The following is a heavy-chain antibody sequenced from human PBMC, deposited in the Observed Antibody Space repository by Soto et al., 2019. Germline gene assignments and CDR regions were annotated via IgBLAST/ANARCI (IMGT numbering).Heavy chain of an antibody. CDR1: GFTFSSYW. J-gene: IGHJ4*02. CDR3: VRTSLVVAAATREDY. D-gene: IGHD2-15*01. CDR2: INSDGSST. V-gene: IGHV3-74*01. Sequence: EVQLVESGGGLVQPGGSLRLSCAASGFTFSSYWMHWVRQAPGKGLVWVSRINSDGSSTSYADSVKGRCTISRDNAKNTLYLQMNSLRAEDMAVYYCVRTSLVVAAATREDYWGQGTLVTVSS.